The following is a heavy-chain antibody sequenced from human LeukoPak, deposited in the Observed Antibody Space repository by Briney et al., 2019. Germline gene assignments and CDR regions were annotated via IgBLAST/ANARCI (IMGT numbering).Heavy chain of an antibody. Sequence: SETLSLTCAVYGGAFSGYYWSCIRQPPGKGLEWIGGINHSGSTNYNPSLKSRVTISVDTSKNQFSLKLSSVTAADTAVYYCARKGPAAGLSRWFDPWGQGTLVTVSS. CDR3: ARKGPAAGLSRWFDP. D-gene: IGHD6-13*01. J-gene: IGHJ5*02. CDR2: INHSGST. V-gene: IGHV4-34*01. CDR1: GGAFSGYY.